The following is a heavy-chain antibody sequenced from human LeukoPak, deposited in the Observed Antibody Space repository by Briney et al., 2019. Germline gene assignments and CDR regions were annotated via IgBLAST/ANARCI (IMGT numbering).Heavy chain of an antibody. CDR3: AKDREWELPHYGMDV. CDR2: ISYDGSNK. V-gene: IGHV3-30*18. Sequence: PERSLRLSCAASGFTFSSYGMHWVRQAPGKGLEWVAVISYDGSNKYYADSVKGRFTISRDNSKNTLYLQMNSLRAEDTAVYYCAKDREWELPHYGMDVWGQGTTVTVSS. J-gene: IGHJ6*02. CDR1: GFTFSSYG. D-gene: IGHD1-26*01.